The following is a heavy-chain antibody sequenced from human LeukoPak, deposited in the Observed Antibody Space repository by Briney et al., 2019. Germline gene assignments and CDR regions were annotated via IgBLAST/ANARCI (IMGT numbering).Heavy chain of an antibody. V-gene: IGHV3-21*01. D-gene: IGHD6-13*01. CDR3: ARDLRLAAAGKGVRYYFDY. CDR2: ISSSSSYI. CDR1: GFTFSSYE. J-gene: IGHJ4*02. Sequence: PGGSLRLSCAASGFTFSSYEMNWVRQAPGKGLEWVSSISSSSSYIYYADSVKGRFTISRDNAKNSLYLQMNSLRAEDTAVYYCARDLRLAAAGKGVRYYFDYWGQGTLVTVSS.